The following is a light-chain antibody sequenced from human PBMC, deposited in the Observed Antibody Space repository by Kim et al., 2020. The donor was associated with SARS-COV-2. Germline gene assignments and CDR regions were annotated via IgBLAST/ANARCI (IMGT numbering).Light chain of an antibody. V-gene: IGKV3-15*01. Sequence: SVSPGESATLSCRASQTVSSNLACYQQKPGQAPRLLIYGASTRATGIPARFSGSGSGTEFTLTISSLQSEGSAVYYCQQYNNWVGTFGQGTKLEI. CDR3: QQYNNWVGT. CDR1: QTVSSN. J-gene: IGKJ2*02. CDR2: GAS.